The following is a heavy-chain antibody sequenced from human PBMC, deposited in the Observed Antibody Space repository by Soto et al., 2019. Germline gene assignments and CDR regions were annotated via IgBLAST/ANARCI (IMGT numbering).Heavy chain of an antibody. CDR3: ARGPIVYDSSGYYY. CDR1: GFTFSSYA. J-gene: IGHJ4*02. CDR2: ISYDGSNK. Sequence: QVQLVESGGGVVQPGRSLRLSCAASGFTFSSYAMHWVRQAPGKGLEWVAVISYDGSNKYYADSVKGRFTISRDNSKNTLYLQMNSLRAEDTAVYYCARGPIVYDSSGYYYWGQGTLVTVSS. V-gene: IGHV3-30-3*01. D-gene: IGHD3-22*01.